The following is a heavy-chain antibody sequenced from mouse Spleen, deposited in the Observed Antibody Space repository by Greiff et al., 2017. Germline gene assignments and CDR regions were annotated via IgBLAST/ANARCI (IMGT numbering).Heavy chain of an antibody. D-gene: IGHD2-2*01. Sequence: QVHVKQPGAELVKPGASVKLSCKASGYTFTSYWMHWVKQRPGQGLEWIGMIHPNSGSTNYNEKFKSKATLTVDKSSSTAYMQLSSLTSEDSAVYYCARRDYGYDGAWFAYWGQGTLVTVSA. J-gene: IGHJ3*01. CDR2: IHPNSGST. V-gene: IGHV1-64*01. CDR3: ARRDYGYDGAWFAY. CDR1: GYTFTSYW.